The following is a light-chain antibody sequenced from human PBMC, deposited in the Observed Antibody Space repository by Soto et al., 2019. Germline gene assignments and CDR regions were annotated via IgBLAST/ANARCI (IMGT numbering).Light chain of an antibody. V-gene: IGLV2-14*01. CDR2: EVI. Sequence: QSALTQPASVSGSPGQSITISCTGTSSDVGGYNYVSWNQQHPGKAPKLMIYEVINRPSGVSNRFSGAKSGNTASLTISGLQAEDEAGYYCSSYTSSSTWVFGGGTKLTVL. CDR1: SSDVGGYNY. J-gene: IGLJ3*02. CDR3: SSYTSSSTWV.